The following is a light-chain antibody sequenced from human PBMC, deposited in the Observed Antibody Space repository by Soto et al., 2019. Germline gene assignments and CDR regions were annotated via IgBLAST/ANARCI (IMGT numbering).Light chain of an antibody. Sequence: EIVLTQSPGTLSLSPGERATLSCRASQSVSSSYLAWYQQKPGQAPRLLIYRASSRATGIPDRFSGSGSGTDFTLTISRLEPEDFAVYYCQQYGSSLALTFGGGTKVEIK. V-gene: IGKV3-20*01. CDR3: QQYGSSLALT. J-gene: IGKJ4*01. CDR2: RAS. CDR1: QSVSSSY.